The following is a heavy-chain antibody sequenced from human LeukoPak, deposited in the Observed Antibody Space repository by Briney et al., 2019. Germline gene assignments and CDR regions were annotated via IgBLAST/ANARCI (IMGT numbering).Heavy chain of an antibody. CDR1: GGSISSSSYY. D-gene: IGHD2-2*01. V-gene: IGHV4-39*07. CDR2: IYYSGST. CDR3: ARAGRVPAGGSGRFDY. J-gene: IGHJ4*02. Sequence: SETLSLTWTVSGGSISSSSYYWGWIRQPPGKGLEWIGSIYYSGSTYYNPSLKSRVTISVDTSKNQFSLKLSSVTAADTAVYYCARAGRVPAGGSGRFDYWGQGTLVTVSS.